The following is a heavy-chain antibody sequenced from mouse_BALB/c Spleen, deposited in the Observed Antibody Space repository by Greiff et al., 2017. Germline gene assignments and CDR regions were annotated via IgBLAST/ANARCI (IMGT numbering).Heavy chain of an antibody. Sequence: EVKLVESGGGLVQPGGSLKLSCAASGFTFSSYGMSWVRQTPDKRLELVATINSNGGSTYYPDSVKGRFTISRDNAKNTLYLQMSSLKSEDTAMYYCARDSPHFLPFDYWGQGTTLTVSS. CDR2: INSNGGST. CDR3: ARDSPHFLPFDY. CDR1: GFTFSSYG. V-gene: IGHV5-6-3*01. J-gene: IGHJ2*01.